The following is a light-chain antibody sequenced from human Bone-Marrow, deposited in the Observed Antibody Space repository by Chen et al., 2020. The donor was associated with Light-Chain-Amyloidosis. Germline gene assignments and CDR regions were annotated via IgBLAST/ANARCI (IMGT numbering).Light chain of an antibody. CDR3: QVWDRSSDRPV. CDR1: NIGSTS. CDR2: DDS. Sequence: SYVLTQPSSVSVAPGQTATIACGGNNIGSTSVHWYQLTPGQAPLLVVYDDSDRPSGIPERLCGSNSGNTATLTITRVEAGDEADYYCQVWDRSSDRPVFGGGTKLTVL. J-gene: IGLJ3*02. V-gene: IGLV3-21*02.